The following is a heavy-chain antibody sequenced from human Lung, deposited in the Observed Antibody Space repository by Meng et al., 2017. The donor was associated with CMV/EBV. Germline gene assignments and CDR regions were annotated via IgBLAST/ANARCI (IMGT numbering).Heavy chain of an antibody. CDR1: GFTFSSYE. D-gene: IGHD6-13*01. V-gene: IGHV3-48*03. J-gene: IGHJ4*02. CDR3: ARTIAAAPYFFDY. Sequence: GGSLRLSCAASGFTFSSYEMNWVRQAPGKGLEWVSYISSSGSTIYYADSVKGRFTISRDNAKNSLYLQMNSLRAEDTAVYYCARTIAAAPYFFDYWGQGTLVTVSS. CDR2: ISSSGSTI.